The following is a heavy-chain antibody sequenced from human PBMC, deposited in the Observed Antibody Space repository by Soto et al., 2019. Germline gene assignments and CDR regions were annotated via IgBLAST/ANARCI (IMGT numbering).Heavy chain of an antibody. J-gene: IGHJ6*02. D-gene: IGHD3-10*01. V-gene: IGHV3-53*05. CDR1: GFTVSSNY. CDR3: AKDRGSGSYAANYYYYGMDV. CDR2: IYSGGST. Sequence: GGSLRLSCAASGFTVSSNYMSWVRQAPGKGLEWVSVIYSGGSTYYADSVKGRFTISRDNAKTSLYLQMNSLRAEDTALYYCAKDRGSGSYAANYYYYGMDVWGQGTTVTVSS.